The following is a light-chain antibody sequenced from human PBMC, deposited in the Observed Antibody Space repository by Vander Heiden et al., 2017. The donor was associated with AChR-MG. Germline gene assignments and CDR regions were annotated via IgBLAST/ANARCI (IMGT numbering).Light chain of an antibody. CDR1: QSISVW. J-gene: IGKJ1*01. CDR3: QQYNVYWT. V-gene: IGKV1-5*03. Sequence: DIQMTQYPSTLSASVGDRVTITCRASQSISVWLAWYQQKPGKAPKLLIYMASSLESGVPSRFSGSGSGTEFTLTISSLQPDDFATYYCQQYNVYWTFGQGTKVEVK. CDR2: MAS.